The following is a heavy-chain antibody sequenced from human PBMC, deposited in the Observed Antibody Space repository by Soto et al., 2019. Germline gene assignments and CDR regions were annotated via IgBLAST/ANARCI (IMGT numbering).Heavy chain of an antibody. V-gene: IGHV3-49*04. CDR2: IRSKAYGGTT. CDR3: TRPGRRRAFDI. Sequence: GGSLRLSCTASGFTFGDYAMSWVRQAPGKGLEWVGFIRSKAYGGTTEYAASVKGRFTISRDDSKSIAYLQMNSLKTEDTAVYYRTRPGRRRAFDIWGQGTMVAVSS. CDR1: GFTFGDYA. J-gene: IGHJ3*02.